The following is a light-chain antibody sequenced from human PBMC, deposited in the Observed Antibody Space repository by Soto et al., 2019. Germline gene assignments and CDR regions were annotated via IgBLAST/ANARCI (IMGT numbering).Light chain of an antibody. J-gene: IGKJ1*01. V-gene: IGKV1-5*01. CDR2: DAS. CDR1: QSIRSW. CDR3: QQYNNYWT. Sequence: DIQMTQSPSTLSASVGDRVTITCRASQSIRSWLAWYQQKPGEAPKLLIYDASSLESRVPSRFSGSGSGTEFTLTISSLQPDDFATYYCQQYNNYWTFGQGT.